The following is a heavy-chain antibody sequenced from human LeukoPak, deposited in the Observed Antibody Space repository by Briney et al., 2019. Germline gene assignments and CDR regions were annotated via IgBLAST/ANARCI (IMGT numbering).Heavy chain of an antibody. J-gene: IGHJ4*02. CDR2: ISGSGGST. V-gene: IGHV3-23*01. D-gene: IGHD3-10*01. CDR3: AKDLTWFGELPHDY. Sequence: SRGSLRLSCAASGFTFSSYAMSWVRQAPGKGLEWVSAISGSGGSTYYADSVKGRFTISRDNSKNTLYLQMNSLRAEDTAVYYCAKDLTWFGELPHDYWGQGTLVTVSS. CDR1: GFTFSSYA.